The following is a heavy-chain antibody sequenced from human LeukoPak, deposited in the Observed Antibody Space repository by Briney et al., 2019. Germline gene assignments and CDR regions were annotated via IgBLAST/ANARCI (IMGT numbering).Heavy chain of an antibody. CDR2: INPSGGST. D-gene: IGHD2-21*02. CDR3: ARDLTRTVVTRERSSSDY. V-gene: IGHV1-46*01. Sequence: ASVKVSCKASGYTFTSYYMHWVRQAPGQGLEWMGIINPSGGSTSYAQKFQGRVTMTRDTSTSTVYMELSSLRSEDTAVYYCARDLTRTVVTRERSSSDYWGQGTLVTVSS. CDR1: GYTFTSYY. J-gene: IGHJ4*02.